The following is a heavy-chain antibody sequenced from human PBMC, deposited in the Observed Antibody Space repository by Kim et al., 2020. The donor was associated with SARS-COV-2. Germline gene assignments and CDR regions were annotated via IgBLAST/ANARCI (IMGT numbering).Heavy chain of an antibody. V-gene: IGHV1-69*13. CDR2: IIPIFGTA. CDR3: ARYSPDGLTVTGWYFDL. CDR1: GGTFSSYA. J-gene: IGHJ2*01. Sequence: SVKVSCKASGGTFSSYAISWVRQAPGQGLEWMGGIIPIFGTANYAQKFQGRVTITADESTSTAYMELSSLRSEDTAVYYCARYSPDGLTVTGWYFDLWGRGTLITVSS. D-gene: IGHD4-17*01.